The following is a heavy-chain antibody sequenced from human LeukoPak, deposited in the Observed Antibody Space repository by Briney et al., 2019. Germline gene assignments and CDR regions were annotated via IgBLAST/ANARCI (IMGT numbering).Heavy chain of an antibody. D-gene: IGHD2-2*01. CDR2: IYYSGST. CDR3: ARAGGVVPAAMIWFDP. V-gene: IGHV4-39*07. Sequence: SETLSLTCTVSGGSISSSSYYWGWIRQPPGKGLEWIGSIYYSGSTYYNPSLKSRVTISLDTSKSQFSLKLSSVTAAETAVYYCARAGGVVPAAMIWFDPWGQGTLVTVSS. CDR1: GGSISSSSYY. J-gene: IGHJ5*02.